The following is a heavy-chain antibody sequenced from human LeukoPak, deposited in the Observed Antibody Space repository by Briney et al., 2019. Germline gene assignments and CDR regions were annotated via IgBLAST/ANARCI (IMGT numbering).Heavy chain of an antibody. D-gene: IGHD2-2*01. J-gene: IGHJ4*02. CDR2: ISYDGSNK. CDR1: GFTFSSYG. V-gene: IGHV3-30*18. CDR3: AKGGTSWTIDY. Sequence: PGGSLRLSCAASGFTFSSYGRNWVRQAPGKGLEWVAVISYDGSNKYFADSVKGRFTISRDNSKNTLYLQMNSLRAEDRGVYYCAKGGTSWTIDYWGQGTLVTVSS.